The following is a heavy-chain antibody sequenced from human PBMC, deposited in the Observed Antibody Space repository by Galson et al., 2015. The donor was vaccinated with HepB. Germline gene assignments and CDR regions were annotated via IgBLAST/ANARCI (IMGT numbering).Heavy chain of an antibody. CDR1: GFTFSGSA. D-gene: IGHD2-2*01. CDR2: IGSRSNGHAT. Sequence: SLRLSCAASGFTFSGSAIHWVRQTSGRGLEWVGLIGSRSNGHATAYAASLKGRFTISRDDSMNTAYLRMNNLKTADTAMYYCTRLGYLSGYSSSWGQGTLVTVSS. CDR3: TRLGYLSGYSSS. V-gene: IGHV3-73*01. J-gene: IGHJ4*02.